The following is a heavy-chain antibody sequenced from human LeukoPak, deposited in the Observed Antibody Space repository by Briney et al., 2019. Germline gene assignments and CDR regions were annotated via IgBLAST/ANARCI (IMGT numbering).Heavy chain of an antibody. D-gene: IGHD3-10*01. V-gene: IGHV1-69*13. CDR2: IIPIFGTA. CDR1: GGTFSSYA. Sequence: ASVKVSCKASGGTFSSYAISWVRQAPGQGLEWMGGIIPIFGTANYAQKFQGRVTITADESTSTAYMELSSLRSEDTAVYYCAARSGSYYKHFDYWGQGTLVTVSS. CDR3: AARSGSYYKHFDY. J-gene: IGHJ4*02.